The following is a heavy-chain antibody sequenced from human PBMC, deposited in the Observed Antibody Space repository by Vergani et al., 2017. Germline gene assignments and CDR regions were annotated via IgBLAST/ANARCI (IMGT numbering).Heavy chain of an antibody. V-gene: IGHV7-4-1*02. CDR2: IDTANGRP. Sequence: QVQLEQSGSELREPGASVKVSCKASGYIFYGHLLHWLRQAPGQGLEWLGWIDTANGRPTYAQGFRGRFVFSVDTSVDSAYLEISSLKADDTAVYYCARGLSRDEYNVLHYWGQGSLVTVSS. CDR1: GYIFYGHL. D-gene: IGHD5-24*01. J-gene: IGHJ4*02. CDR3: ARGLSRDEYNVLHY.